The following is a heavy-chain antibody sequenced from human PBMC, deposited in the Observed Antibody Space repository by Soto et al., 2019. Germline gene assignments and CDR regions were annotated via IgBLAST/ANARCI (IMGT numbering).Heavy chain of an antibody. Sequence: QVQLVQSGAEVKKPGASVKVSCKASGYTFTSYDINWVRQATGQGLEWMGWMNPNSGNTGYAQKFQGRVTMTRNTSRVTDDMERSSLRSEDTAVYYCARGAGVRFLEWLLSANYYYYGMDVWGQGTTVTVSS. J-gene: IGHJ6*02. CDR3: ARGAGVRFLEWLLSANYYYYGMDV. CDR1: GYTFTSYD. D-gene: IGHD3-3*01. CDR2: MNPNSGNT. V-gene: IGHV1-8*01.